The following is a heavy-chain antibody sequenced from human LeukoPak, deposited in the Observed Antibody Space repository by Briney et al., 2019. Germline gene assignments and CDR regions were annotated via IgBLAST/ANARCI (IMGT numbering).Heavy chain of an antibody. CDR1: AFTLSCYA. J-gene: IGHJ4*02. D-gene: IGHD3-10*01. CDR3: AKDRGSGSYYIFDS. CDR2: ISGSGDGT. V-gene: IGHV3-23*01. Sequence: GGSLRLSCAASAFTLSCYAMSWVRQAPGKGLEWVSVISGSGDGTYYADAVKGRFTISRDNSKNTVYLQMNSLRAEDTAVYYCAKDRGSGSYYIFDSWGQGTLVTVSS.